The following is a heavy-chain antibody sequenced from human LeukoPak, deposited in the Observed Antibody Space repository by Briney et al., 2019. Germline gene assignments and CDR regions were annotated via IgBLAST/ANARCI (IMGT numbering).Heavy chain of an antibody. V-gene: IGHV3-21*01. CDR2: ISSSSSYI. Sequence: GGSLRLSCAASGFTFSSYSMNWVRQAPGKGLEWVSSISSSSSYIYYADSVKGRFTISRDNAKNSLYLQMNSPRAEDTAVYYCARLYYDSSGYPSPFDYWGQGTLVTVSS. CDR3: ARLYYDSSGYPSPFDY. J-gene: IGHJ4*02. D-gene: IGHD3-22*01. CDR1: GFTFSSYS.